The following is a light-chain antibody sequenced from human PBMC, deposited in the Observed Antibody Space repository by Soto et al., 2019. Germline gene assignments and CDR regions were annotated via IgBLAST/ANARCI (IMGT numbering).Light chain of an antibody. CDR2: EVR. CDR1: SSQVGGHDY. V-gene: IGLV2-14*01. Sequence: QSVLTQPASVSGSPGQSITISCTGTSSQVGGHDYVPWYQQHPGKAPKLIIYEVRHRPSRVSNRFSGSKSGNTGSLTFSGVQAEDEADYYCSSYSSTALVFGTGTKVTVL. J-gene: IGLJ1*01. CDR3: SSYSSTALV.